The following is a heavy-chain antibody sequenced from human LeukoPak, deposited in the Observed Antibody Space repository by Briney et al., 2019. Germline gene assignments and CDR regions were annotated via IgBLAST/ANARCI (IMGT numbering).Heavy chain of an antibody. CDR3: ARDSGLQNLNWFDP. J-gene: IGHJ5*02. Sequence: ASVKVSCKASGYTFTGYYMHWVRQAPGQGLEWMGWINPNSGGTNYAQKFQGRVTMTRDTSISTAYMELSRLRSDDTAVYYCARDSGLQNLNWFDPWGQGTLVTVSS. V-gene: IGHV1-2*02. D-gene: IGHD5-24*01. CDR2: INPNSGGT. CDR1: GYTFTGYY.